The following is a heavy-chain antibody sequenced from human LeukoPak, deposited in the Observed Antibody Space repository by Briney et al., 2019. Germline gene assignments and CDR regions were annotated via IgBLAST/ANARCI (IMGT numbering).Heavy chain of an antibody. D-gene: IGHD2/OR15-2a*01. CDR3: ARDLSSSPYYYGMDV. V-gene: IGHV3-66*01. CDR2: IYSGGST. J-gene: IGHJ6*02. Sequence: GGSLRLSCAASGFTVSSNYMSWVRQAPGKGLEWVSVIYSGGSTHYADSVKGRFTISRDNSKNTLYLQMNSLRAEDTAVYYCARDLSSSPYYYGMDVWGQGTTVTVSS. CDR1: GFTVSSNY.